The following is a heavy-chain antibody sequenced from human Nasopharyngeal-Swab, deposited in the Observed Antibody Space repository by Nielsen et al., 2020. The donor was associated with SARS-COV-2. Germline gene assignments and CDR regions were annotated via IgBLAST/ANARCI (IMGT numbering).Heavy chain of an antibody. CDR1: RYTFTSYY. CDR2: INPSGCST. D-gene: IGHD3-22*01. V-gene: IGHV1-46*01. CDR3: ARDRGEAANYYDSSGSFDY. J-gene: IGHJ4*02. Sequence: SVQVSCKASRYTFTSYYMHWVRQAPGQGLEWMGIINPSGCSTSYAQKFQGRVTMTRDTSTSTVYMELSSLRSEDTAVYYCARDRGEAANYYDSSGSFDYWGQGTLVTVSS.